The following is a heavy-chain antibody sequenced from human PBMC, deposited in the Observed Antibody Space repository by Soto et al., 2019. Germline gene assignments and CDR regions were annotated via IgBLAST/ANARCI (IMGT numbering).Heavy chain of an antibody. CDR1: GYTFTRYA. Sequence: ASVKVSFKACGYTFTRYAMHWLRQAPGQRLEWMGWINAGNGNTKYSQKFQGRVTITRDTSASTAYMELSSLRSEDTAVYYCARGYSYGGGMDVWGQGTTVTVSS. D-gene: IGHD5-18*01. V-gene: IGHV1-3*01. CDR2: INAGNGNT. J-gene: IGHJ6*02. CDR3: ARGYSYGGGMDV.